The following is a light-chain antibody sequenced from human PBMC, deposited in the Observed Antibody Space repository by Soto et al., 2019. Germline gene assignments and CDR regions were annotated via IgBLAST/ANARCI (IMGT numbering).Light chain of an antibody. CDR2: DVN. CDR3: SSYAGSNNVV. CDR1: SSDVGGYNF. J-gene: IGLJ1*01. Sequence: QSALTQPPSASGSPGQSVTISCTGTSSDVGGYNFVSWYQQHPGKAPQLMIYDVNKRPSGVPDRFSGSKSGNTASLTVSGLQAEDEADYYCSSYAGSNNVVFGTGTKLTVL. V-gene: IGLV2-8*01.